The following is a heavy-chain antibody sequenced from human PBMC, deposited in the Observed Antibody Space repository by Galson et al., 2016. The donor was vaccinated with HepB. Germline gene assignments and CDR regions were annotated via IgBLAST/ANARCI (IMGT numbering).Heavy chain of an antibody. D-gene: IGHD2-15*01. J-gene: IGHJ6*02. CDR2: MSTNYNYT. CDR1: GFALKDYI. V-gene: IGHV3-21*01. CDR3: VRDGQYCNGGSCYSGPDYYGMDV. Sequence: SLRLSCAASGFALKDYIVNWVRQAPGKGLEWVSSMSTNYNYTSYGDSVKGRFTISGDNTKNSLYLQMNSLRVEDTAIYYRVRDGQYCNGGSCYSGPDYYGMDVWGQGTTVTVSS.